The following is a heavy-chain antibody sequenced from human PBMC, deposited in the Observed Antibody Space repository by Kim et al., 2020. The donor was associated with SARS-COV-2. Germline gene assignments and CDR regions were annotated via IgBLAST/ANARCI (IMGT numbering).Heavy chain of an antibody. J-gene: IGHJ6*02. Sequence: KISCTASGGTFSTYAISWVRQAPGQGLEWMGGIIVMFGTTNYAQRFQGRVTITADESTTTAYMELSSLRSEDTAIYYCARDLMTYGMDVWGQGTTV. CDR3: ARDLMTYGMDV. V-gene: IGHV1-69*01. CDR1: GGTFSTYA. CDR2: IIVMFGTT.